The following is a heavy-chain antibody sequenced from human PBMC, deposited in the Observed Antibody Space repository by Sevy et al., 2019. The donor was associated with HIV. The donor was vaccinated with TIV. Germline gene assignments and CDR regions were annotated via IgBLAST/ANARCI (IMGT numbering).Heavy chain of an antibody. CDR2: ISSDGSNK. CDR1: GFTFSSYG. J-gene: IGHJ6*02. V-gene: IGHV3-30*18. Sequence: GGSLRLSCAASGFTFSSYGMHWVRQAPGKGLEWVAVISSDGSNKSYSDSVKGRFTISRDNSKNTLYLQMNSLRAEDTAVYYCAKGTRHFTVVVVAATRANYYYGLDVWGQGTTVTVSS. CDR3: AKGTRHFTVVVVAATRANYYYGLDV. D-gene: IGHD2-15*01.